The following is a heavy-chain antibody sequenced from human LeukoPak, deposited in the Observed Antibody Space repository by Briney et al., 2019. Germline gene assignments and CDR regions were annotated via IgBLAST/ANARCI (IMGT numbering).Heavy chain of an antibody. V-gene: IGHV3-74*01. Sequence: GGSLRLSCAASGFTFSSYWMHWVRQAPGKGLVWVSRINSDGSSTSYADSVKGRFTISRDNAKNTLYLQMNSLRAEDTAVYYCAREDYDILTGRSFDYWGQGTLVTVSS. CDR3: AREDYDILTGRSFDY. D-gene: IGHD3-9*01. CDR1: GFTFSSYW. J-gene: IGHJ4*02. CDR2: INSDGSST.